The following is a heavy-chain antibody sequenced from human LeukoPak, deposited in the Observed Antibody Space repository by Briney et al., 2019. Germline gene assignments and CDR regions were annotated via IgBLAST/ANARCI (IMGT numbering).Heavy chain of an antibody. Sequence: SSETLSLTCTVSGGSISSYYWSWIRQPPGKGLEWIGYVFHSGSTNYNPSLKSRVTISVDTSKNQFSLKLTSVTAADTAVYYCAREGGPYRPLDYSGQGTLVTVAS. J-gene: IGHJ4*02. CDR3: AREGGPYRPLDY. CDR2: VFHSGST. V-gene: IGHV4-59*12. CDR1: GGSISSYY.